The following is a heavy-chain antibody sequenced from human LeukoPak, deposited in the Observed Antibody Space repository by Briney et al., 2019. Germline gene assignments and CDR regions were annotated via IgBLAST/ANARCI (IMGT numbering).Heavy chain of an antibody. CDR3: ARVNDYYFDY. V-gene: IGHV3-53*01. J-gene: IGHJ4*02. CDR2: IYSGGST. Sequence: GSLRLSCAASGFTVSSNYMSWVRQAPGKGLEWVSVIYSGGSTYYADSVKGRFTISRDNSKNTLYLQMNSLRAEDTAVYCCARVNDYYFDYWGQGTLVTVSS. CDR1: GFTVSSNY. D-gene: IGHD2-21*02.